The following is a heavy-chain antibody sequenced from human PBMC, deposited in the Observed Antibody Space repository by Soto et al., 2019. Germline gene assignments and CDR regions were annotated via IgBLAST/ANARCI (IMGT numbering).Heavy chain of an antibody. V-gene: IGHV3-33*01. D-gene: IGHD3-10*01. CDR1: GFTFSSYG. CDR2: IWYDGSNK. CDR3: ARDRITVVRGAVAYYYYGMDV. J-gene: IGHJ6*02. Sequence: GGSLRLSCAASGFTFSSYGVHWVRQAPGKGLEWVAVIWYDGSNKYYADSVKGRFTISRDNSKNTLYLQMNSLRAEDTAVYYCARDRITVVRGAVAYYYYGMDVWGQGTTVTVS.